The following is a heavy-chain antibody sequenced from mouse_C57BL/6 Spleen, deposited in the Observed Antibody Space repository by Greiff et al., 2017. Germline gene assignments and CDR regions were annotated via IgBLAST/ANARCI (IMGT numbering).Heavy chain of an antibody. CDR3: ARRITTVEVYFDY. Sequence: EVQGVESGGGLVKPGGSLKLSCAASGFTFSSYAMSWVRQTPEKRLEWVATLSDGGSYTYYPDNVRGRFPISRDNAKNNLYLQMSHLTSEDTALYYCARRITTVEVYFDYGGRGTTHTVTS. V-gene: IGHV5-4*01. CDR2: LSDGGSYT. D-gene: IGHD1-1*01. CDR1: GFTFSSYA. J-gene: IGHJ2*01.